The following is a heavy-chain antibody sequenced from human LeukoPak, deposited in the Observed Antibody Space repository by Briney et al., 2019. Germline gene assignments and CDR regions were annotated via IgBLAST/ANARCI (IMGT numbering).Heavy chain of an antibody. CDR2: IYPGDSDT. CDR3: ARLPLDLVVAATHFDY. D-gene: IGHD2-15*01. Sequence: GESLKISCKGSGYSFTSYWIGWVRQMPGKGLEWMGIIYPGDSDTRYSPSFPGQVTISADKSISTAYLQWSSLRASDTAMYYCARLPLDLVVAATHFDYWGQGTLVTVSS. J-gene: IGHJ4*02. CDR1: GYSFTSYW. V-gene: IGHV5-51*01.